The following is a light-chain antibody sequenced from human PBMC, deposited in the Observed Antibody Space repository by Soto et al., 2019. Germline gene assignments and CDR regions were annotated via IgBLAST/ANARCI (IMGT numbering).Light chain of an antibody. CDR3: QRYNNAPVT. CDR2: RES. V-gene: IGKV1-27*01. CDR1: PGISDC. J-gene: IGKJ3*01. Sequence: IQMTQSPSSLSASVGDTVTITCRASPGISDCLAWYRQKPGKVPQLLLYRESTLHSGAPSRSSGSGSGTGFTLTISSLQPEDFGTYYCQRYNNAPVTFGPGTKGDLK.